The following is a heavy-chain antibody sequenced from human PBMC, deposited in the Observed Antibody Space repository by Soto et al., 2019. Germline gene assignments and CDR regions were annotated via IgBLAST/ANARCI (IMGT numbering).Heavy chain of an antibody. CDR2: IYYSGST. Sequence: SETLSLTCTVSGGSISSYYWSWIRQPPGKGLEWIGYIYYSGSTNYNPSLKSRVTISVDTSKNQFSLKLSSVTAADTAVYYCARSNILTGYNPLYYYYMAVWGKGTTVTVSS. CDR3: ARSNILTGYNPLYYYYMAV. CDR1: GGSISSYY. D-gene: IGHD3-9*01. J-gene: IGHJ6*03. V-gene: IGHV4-59*08.